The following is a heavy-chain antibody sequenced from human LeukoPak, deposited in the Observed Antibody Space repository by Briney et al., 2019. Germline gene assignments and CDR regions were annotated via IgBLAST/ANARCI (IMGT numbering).Heavy chain of an antibody. D-gene: IGHD6-19*01. CDR3: ARGSGAVAEPERGSYYFDY. CDR2: INHSGST. CDR1: GESFSGYY. Sequence: SETLSLTCAVYGESFSGYYWSWIRQPPGKGLEWIGEINHSGSTNYNPSLKSRVTISVDTSKNQFSLKLSSVTAADTAVYYCARGSGAVAEPERGSYYFDYWGQGTLVTVSS. J-gene: IGHJ4*02. V-gene: IGHV4-34*01.